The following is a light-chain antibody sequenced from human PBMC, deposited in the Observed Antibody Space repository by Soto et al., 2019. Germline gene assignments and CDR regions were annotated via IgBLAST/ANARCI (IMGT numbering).Light chain of an antibody. J-gene: IGLJ2*01. CDR1: SSNIGAGYD. V-gene: IGLV1-40*01. CDR3: QSYDSSLSVV. CDR2: GNT. Sequence: QSVLTQPPSVSGAPGQRVTISCTGSSSNIGAGYDVHWYQQLPETAPKLLIYGNTNRPSGVPDRFSGSKSGISASLANTGLQAEDEADYYCQSYDSSLSVVFGGGTKLTVL.